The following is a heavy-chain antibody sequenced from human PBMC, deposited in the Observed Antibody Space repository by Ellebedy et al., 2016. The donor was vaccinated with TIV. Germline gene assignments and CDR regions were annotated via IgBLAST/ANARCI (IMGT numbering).Heavy chain of an antibody. CDR2: IWYDGSNK. CDR1: GFTFSSYG. D-gene: IGHD3-22*01. CDR3: AREAISYGTSGYYFDY. V-gene: IGHV3-33*08. J-gene: IGHJ4*02. Sequence: PGGSLRLSCAASGFTFSSYGMHWVRQAPGKGLEWVAVIWYDGSNKYYADSVKGRFTISRDNAKNSVSLQMNSLRAEDTAVYYCAREAISYGTSGYYFDYWGQGTLVTVSS.